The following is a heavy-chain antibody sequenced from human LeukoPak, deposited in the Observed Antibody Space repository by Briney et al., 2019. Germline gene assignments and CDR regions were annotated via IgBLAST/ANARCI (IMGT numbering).Heavy chain of an antibody. CDR1: GGSISSGSYY. Sequence: PSETLSLTCTVSGGSISSGSYYWNWIRQPAGKGLEWIGRIYSSGSTNYNPSLNSRVTISVDTSKNQFSLKLSSVTAADTAVYYCASSSRYCSSTSCKKNFDYWGQGTLVTVSS. CDR3: ASSSRYCSSTSCKKNFDY. J-gene: IGHJ4*02. D-gene: IGHD2-2*01. CDR2: IYSSGST. V-gene: IGHV4-61*02.